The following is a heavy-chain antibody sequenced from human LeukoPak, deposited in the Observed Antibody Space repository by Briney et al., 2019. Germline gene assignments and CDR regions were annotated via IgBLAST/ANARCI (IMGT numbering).Heavy chain of an antibody. D-gene: IGHD6-25*01. CDR1: GGSIRSYH. J-gene: IGHJ4*02. CDR3: ARLYGSGYYDGDF. V-gene: IGHV4-59*08. CDR2: VYSSGPT. Sequence: ETLSLTCTVSGGSIRSYHWSWIRQPPGKGLEWIGYVYSSGPTNYNPSLKSRVTFSIDSTKNLFSLKLTSVRAADTAVYYCARLYGSGYYDGDFWGQGGLVTVSS.